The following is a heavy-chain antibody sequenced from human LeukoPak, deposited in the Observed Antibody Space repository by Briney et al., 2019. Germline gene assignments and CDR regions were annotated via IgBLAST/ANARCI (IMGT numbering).Heavy chain of an antibody. V-gene: IGHV4-4*02. J-gene: IGHJ4*02. CDR1: SGSSSVNDW. D-gene: IGHD6-6*01. CDR2: IYRGGRM. CDR3: ASASPPYSSSPSGGYFDY. Sequence: SETLSLTCTVSSGSSSVNDWLNWVRQPPGKGLEWIGEIYRGGRMNYNPSLESRVSISVDESRNQFSLKVNSVTAADTAVYYCASASPPYSSSPSGGYFDYWGQGTLVTVSS.